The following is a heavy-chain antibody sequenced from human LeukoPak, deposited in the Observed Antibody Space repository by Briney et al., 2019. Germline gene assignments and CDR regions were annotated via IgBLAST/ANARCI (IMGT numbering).Heavy chain of an antibody. J-gene: IGHJ3*01. V-gene: IGHV4-4*07. CDR3: AREYSSSSGKNAFDA. CDR2: IYASGNT. CDR1: GGSISTYY. D-gene: IGHD6-6*01. Sequence: PSETLSLTCTVSGGSISTYYWSLVRQPAGKGLEWIGRIYASGNTNYNPSLKSRVTMSLDTSKNQFSLRLTSVTAADTAVYYCAREYSSSSGKNAFDAWGQGTMVTVSS.